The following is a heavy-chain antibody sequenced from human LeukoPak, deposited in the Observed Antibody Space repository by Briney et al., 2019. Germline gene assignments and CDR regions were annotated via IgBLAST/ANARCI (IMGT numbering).Heavy chain of an antibody. D-gene: IGHD6-19*01. CDR1: GGSISSGDYY. J-gene: IGHJ5*02. V-gene: IGHV4-30-4*08. CDR2: IYYSGST. CDR3: ARSSSGWYKDNWLDP. Sequence: SQTLSLTCTVSGGSISSGDYYWSWIRQPPGKGLEWIGYIYYSGSTYYNPSLKSRVTISVDTSKNQFSLKLSSVTAADTAVYYCARSSSGWYKDNWLDPWGQGTLVTVSS.